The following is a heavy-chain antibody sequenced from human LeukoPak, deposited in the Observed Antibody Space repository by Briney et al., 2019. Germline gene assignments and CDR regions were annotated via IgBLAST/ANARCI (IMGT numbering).Heavy chain of an antibody. CDR3: ARGSSSWYRVPNFDY. D-gene: IGHD6-13*01. CDR2: ISSSSSTI. Sequence: GGSLRLSSAVSGFTFSAYWMSWVRQAPGKGLEWVSYISSSSSTIYYADSVKGRFTISRDNAKNSLYLQMNSLRDEDTAVYYCARGSSSWYRVPNFDYWGQGTLVTVSS. CDR1: GFTFSAYW. V-gene: IGHV3-48*02. J-gene: IGHJ4*02.